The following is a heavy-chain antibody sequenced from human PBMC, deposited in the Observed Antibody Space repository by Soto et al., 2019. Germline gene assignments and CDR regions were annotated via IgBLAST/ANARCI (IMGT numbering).Heavy chain of an antibody. CDR1: GGSISSGGYY. Sequence: LSPTCTVSGGSISSGGYYWSWIRQHPGKGLEWIGYIYYSGSTYYNPSLKSRVTISVDTSKNQFSLKLSSVTAADTAVYYCARADYDFWSGYPNWFDPWGQGTLVTVSS. J-gene: IGHJ5*02. CDR3: ARADYDFWSGYPNWFDP. D-gene: IGHD3-3*01. V-gene: IGHV4-31*03. CDR2: IYYSGST.